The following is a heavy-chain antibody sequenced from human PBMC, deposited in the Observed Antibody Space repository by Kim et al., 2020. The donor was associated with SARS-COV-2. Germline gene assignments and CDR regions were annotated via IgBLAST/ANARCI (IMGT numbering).Heavy chain of an antibody. CDR1: RFTFSNYA. Sequence: GGSLRLSCAASRFTFSNYAMSWVRQAPGKGLEWVSTISGSGGTTYYADSVKGRFTISRDNSNNTLYLQMNSLRAEDTALFYCAKGFRYFDWLDSFDIWGQGTVVTISS. CDR3: AKGFRYFDWLDSFDI. V-gene: IGHV3-23*01. D-gene: IGHD3-9*01. J-gene: IGHJ3*02. CDR2: ISGSGGTT.